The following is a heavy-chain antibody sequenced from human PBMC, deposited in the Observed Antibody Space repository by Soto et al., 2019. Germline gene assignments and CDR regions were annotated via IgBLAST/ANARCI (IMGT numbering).Heavy chain of an antibody. J-gene: IGHJ4*02. CDR3: ARDNYGQWPSYYFDY. Sequence: ASVKVSCKASGYTFTANWIHWVRQAPGQGLEWMGWINPNSGGTNYAETFQGRVTMTRDTSINTAYMEVNGLRAEDTAVYYCARDNYGQWPSYYFDYWGQGTLVTVSS. CDR2: INPNSGGT. CDR1: GYTFTANW. V-gene: IGHV1-2*02. D-gene: IGHD6-19*01.